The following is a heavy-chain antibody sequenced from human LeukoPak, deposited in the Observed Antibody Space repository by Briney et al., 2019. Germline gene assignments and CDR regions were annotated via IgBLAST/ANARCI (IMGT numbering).Heavy chain of an antibody. CDR1: GFTFRSSA. J-gene: IGHJ4*02. V-gene: IGHV3-30*04. CDR2: TSYDGRNK. CDR3: ARDGYGLDTPMVSTNFDY. D-gene: IGHD5-18*01. Sequence: PGGSLRLSCAVSGFTFRSSAMHWVRQAPGKGLEWVAVTSYDGRNKYYADSAKGRFTISRDNSKNTLYLQMNSLRPEDTAVYYCARDGYGLDTPMVSTNFDYWGQGTLVTVSS.